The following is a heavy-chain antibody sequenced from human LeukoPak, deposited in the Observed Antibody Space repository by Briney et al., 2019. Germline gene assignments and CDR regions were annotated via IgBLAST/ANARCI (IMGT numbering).Heavy chain of an antibody. J-gene: IGHJ4*02. CDR3: ARRTYFYDSSGYYFDY. CDR1: GGSISSYY. V-gene: IGHV4-59*01. CDR2: IYYSGST. Sequence: SETLSLTCTVSGGSISSYYWSWIRQPPGKGLECIGYIYYSGSTNYHPSLKSRVTISVDTSKNHFSLKLSSVTAADTAVYYCARRTYFYDSSGYYFDYWGQGTLVTVSS. D-gene: IGHD3-22*01.